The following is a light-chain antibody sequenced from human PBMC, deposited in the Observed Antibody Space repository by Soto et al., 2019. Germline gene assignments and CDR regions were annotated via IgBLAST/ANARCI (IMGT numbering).Light chain of an antibody. CDR1: QGLLYSLDNKSY. CDR2: WAS. J-gene: IGKJ1*01. Sequence: DAVMPQSPESLAASVGERATMRCKSSQGLLYSLDNKSYLAWYQQKPGQPPKLLIYWASTRASGVPDRFSGSGSGTEFTLTISSLQSEDFAEYHCQQYNNWPQTFGQGTKVDIK. CDR3: QQYNNWPQT. V-gene: IGKV4-1*01.